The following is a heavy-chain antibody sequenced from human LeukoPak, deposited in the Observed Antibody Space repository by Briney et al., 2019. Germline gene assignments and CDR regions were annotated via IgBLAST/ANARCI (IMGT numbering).Heavy chain of an antibody. D-gene: IGHD2-21*02. CDR3: ARTKFVVGTHFFCSFDY. V-gene: IGHV3-7*01. Sequence: PGGSLRLSXAASGFIFNTYWMSWVRQAPGKGLEWVAKINQDGSEKYYVESVKGRFTISRDNAKNSLYLQMNSLRAEDTAVYYCARTKFVVGTHFFCSFDYWGQGALVTVSS. CDR1: GFIFNTYW. J-gene: IGHJ4*02. CDR2: INQDGSEK.